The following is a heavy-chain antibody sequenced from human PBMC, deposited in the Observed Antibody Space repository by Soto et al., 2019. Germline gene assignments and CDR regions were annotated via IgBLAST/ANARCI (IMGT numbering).Heavy chain of an antibody. Sequence: SETLSLTCTVSGGSISSGGYYWSWIRQHPGKGLEWIGYIYYSGSTYYNPSLKSRVTISVDTSKNQFSLKLSSVTAADTAVYYCASYPDGYYYGSGSPDWGQGTLVTVSS. D-gene: IGHD3-10*01. CDR2: IYYSGST. CDR3: ASYPDGYYYGSGSPD. CDR1: GGSISSGGYY. V-gene: IGHV4-31*03. J-gene: IGHJ4*02.